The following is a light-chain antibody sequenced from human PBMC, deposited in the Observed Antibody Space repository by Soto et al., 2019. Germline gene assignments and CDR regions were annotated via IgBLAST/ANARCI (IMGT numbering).Light chain of an antibody. J-gene: IGKJ1*01. CDR1: QSIDKW. CDR2: KAS. V-gene: IGKV1-5*03. CDR3: QQYNKFSWT. Sequence: DIQMTQSPSTLSASVGDRVTITCRASQSIDKWVAWYQQKPGKAPKLLIWKASHLQSGVPSRFSGSGSGTEFTLTISSLQPDDVGSYFCQQYNKFSWTFGQGTKVEIK.